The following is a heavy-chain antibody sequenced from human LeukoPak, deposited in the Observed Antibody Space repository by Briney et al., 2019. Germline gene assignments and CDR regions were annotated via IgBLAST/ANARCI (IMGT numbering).Heavy chain of an antibody. J-gene: IGHJ4*02. CDR2: ISWNSGSI. D-gene: IGHD5-18*01. CDR1: GFTFDDYA. CDR3: AKAVGSGYSYGTFDY. Sequence: GRSLRLSCAASGFTFDDYAMHWVRHAPGKGLEGVSGISWNSGSIGYADSVKGRFTISRDNAKNSLYLQMNSLRAEDMALYYCAKAVGSGYSYGTFDYWGQGTLVTVSS. V-gene: IGHV3-9*03.